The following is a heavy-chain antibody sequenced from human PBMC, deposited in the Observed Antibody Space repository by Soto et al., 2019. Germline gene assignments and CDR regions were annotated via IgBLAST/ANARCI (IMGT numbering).Heavy chain of an antibody. V-gene: IGHV1-18*01. J-gene: IGHJ4*02. D-gene: IGHD2-15*01. CDR3: AREYCSGGSCYSGYFDY. CDR2: ISAYNGNT. CDR1: GYTFTSYG. Sequence: VKVSCKASGYTFTSYGISWVRQAPGQGLEWMGWISAYNGNTNYAQKLQGRVTMTTDTSTSTAYMELRSLRSDDTAVYYCAREYCSGGSCYSGYFDYWGQGTLVTVSS.